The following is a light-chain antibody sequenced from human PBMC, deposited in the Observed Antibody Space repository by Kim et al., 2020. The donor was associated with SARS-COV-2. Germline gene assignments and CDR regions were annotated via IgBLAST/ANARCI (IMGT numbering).Light chain of an antibody. V-gene: IGLV2-23*03. CDR1: GSDVGSYNL. CDR3: CSYAGSSTFRV. J-gene: IGLJ3*02. Sequence: SITIPCTGTGSDVGSYNLVSWYQQHPGKAPKLMIYEGSKRPSGVSNRFSGSKSGNTASLTISGLQAEDEADYYCCSYAGSSTFRVFGGGTQLTVL. CDR2: EGS.